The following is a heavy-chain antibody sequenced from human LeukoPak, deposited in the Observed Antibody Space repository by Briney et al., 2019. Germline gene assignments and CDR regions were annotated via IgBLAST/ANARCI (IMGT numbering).Heavy chain of an antibody. V-gene: IGHV4-59*01. CDR2: IYYSGST. J-gene: IGHJ4*02. Sequence: PSETLSLTCIVSGGSLSSYYWSWIRQPPGKGLEWIGYIYYSGSTNYNPSLKSRVTISVDTSKNQFSLKLSSVTAADTAVYYCARELVGAAFDYWGQGTLVTVSS. CDR3: ARELVGAAFDY. D-gene: IGHD1-26*01. CDR1: GGSLSSYY.